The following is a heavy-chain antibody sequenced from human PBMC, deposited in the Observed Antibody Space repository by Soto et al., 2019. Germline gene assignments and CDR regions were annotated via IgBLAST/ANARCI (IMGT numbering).Heavy chain of an antibody. J-gene: IGHJ4*02. CDR1: GFTFSDYY. CDR2: ISSSSSYT. CDR3: ARVSKGDSSWTYYFDY. Sequence: QVQLVESGGGLVKPGGSLRLSCAASGFTFSDYYMSWIRQAPGKGLEWVSYISSSSSYTNYADSVKGRFTISRDNAKNSLYLQMNSLRAEDTAVYYCARVSKGDSSWTYYFDYWGQGTLVTVSS. D-gene: IGHD6-13*01. V-gene: IGHV3-11*06.